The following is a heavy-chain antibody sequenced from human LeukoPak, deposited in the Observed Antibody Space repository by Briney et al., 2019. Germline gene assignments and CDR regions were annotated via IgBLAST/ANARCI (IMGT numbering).Heavy chain of an antibody. V-gene: IGHV3-64*01. CDR1: GFNFSLCA. D-gene: IGHD6-6*01. CDR2: ISSNGGST. Sequence: PGGSLRLSCAASGFNFSLCAMHWVRQAPGKGLEYVSAISSNGGSTYYANSVKGRFTISRDNSKNTLSLQMGSLRSEDMAVYYCARWVSTSYDAFDIWGQGTMVTVSS. CDR3: ARWVSTSYDAFDI. J-gene: IGHJ3*02.